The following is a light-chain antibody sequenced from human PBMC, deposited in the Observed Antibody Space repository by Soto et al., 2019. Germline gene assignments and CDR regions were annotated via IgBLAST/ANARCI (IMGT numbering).Light chain of an antibody. CDR2: DAF. CDR3: QQYNSYSLT. V-gene: IGKV1-5*01. J-gene: IGKJ1*01. Sequence: MTQSPSTLSASVGDRVTITCRASQSISSWLAWYQQKPGKAPKLLIYDAFSMESGVPSRFSGSGSGTEFTLTISSLQPDDFATYYCQQYNSYSLTFGQGTKVDVK. CDR1: QSISSW.